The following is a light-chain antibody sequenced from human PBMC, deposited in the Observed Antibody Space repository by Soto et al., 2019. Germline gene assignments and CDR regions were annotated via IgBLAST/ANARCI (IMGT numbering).Light chain of an antibody. J-gene: IGKJ4*01. CDR2: DAS. V-gene: IGKV3-20*01. CDR3: QQYGSTPLT. Sequence: EIVLKQSPDTLSLSPGERATLSCRASQSVKNNYLAWYQQKPGQAPRFLIYDASSRATGIPDRFSASGSGKDFTLTISRLEPEDFAVYYCQQYGSTPLTFGGGTKVDIK. CDR1: QSVKNNY.